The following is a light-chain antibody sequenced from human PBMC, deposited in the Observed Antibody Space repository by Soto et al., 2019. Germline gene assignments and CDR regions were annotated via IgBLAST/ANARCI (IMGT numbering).Light chain of an antibody. CDR1: QSVRSN. J-gene: IGKJ1*01. V-gene: IGKV3-20*01. Sequence: ETVLTQSPGTLSLSPGERVTLSCRASQSVRSNLDRYQQKPVQSPRLLIYGASTRATSIPDRFSGSGSGTAFTLTISSLEVADFAVYYCHHYDAATWTVGQATKVDI. CDR2: GAS. CDR3: HHYDAATWT.